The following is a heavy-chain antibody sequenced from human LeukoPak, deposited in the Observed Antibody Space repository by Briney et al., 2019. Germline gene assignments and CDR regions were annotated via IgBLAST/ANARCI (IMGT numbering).Heavy chain of an antibody. CDR2: IISSSSYI. Sequence: GSLILSCAASGFTFSSYSMNWVRQAPGKGLEWVSSIISSSSYIYYADSVKGRFTISRDNAKNSLYLQMNSLRAEDTAVYYCARDCSGGSCPTFYGMDVWGQGTTVTVSS. CDR3: ARDCSGGSCPTFYGMDV. D-gene: IGHD2-15*01. V-gene: IGHV3-21*01. CDR1: GFTFSSYS. J-gene: IGHJ6*02.